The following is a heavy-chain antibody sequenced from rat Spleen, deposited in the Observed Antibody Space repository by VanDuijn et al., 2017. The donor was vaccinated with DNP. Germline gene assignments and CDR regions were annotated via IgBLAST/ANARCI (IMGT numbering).Heavy chain of an antibody. D-gene: IGHD1-5*01. CDR1: GFTFSSYW. CDR3: VKDGQYRYRFDY. Sequence: EVQLVETGGGLVQPGRSLKLSCVASGFTFSSYWMYWIRQAPGKGLEWVSSIKTDGGSTYYPDSVKGRFTISRDNAENTVYLQMNSLRSEDKATYYCVKDGQYRYRFDYWGQGVMVTVSS. CDR2: IKTDGGST. V-gene: IGHV5-58*01. J-gene: IGHJ2*01.